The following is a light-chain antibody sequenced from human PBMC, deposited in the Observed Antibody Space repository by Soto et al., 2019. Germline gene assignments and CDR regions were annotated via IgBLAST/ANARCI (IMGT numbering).Light chain of an antibody. CDR2: VAS. CDR1: QSVNSNM. CDR3: QQYGDSVFT. J-gene: IGKJ2*01. V-gene: IGKV3-20*01. Sequence: EIVLTQSPGTLSLSPGERATLSCRASQSVNSNMLAWFQQRPGQAPRLLIYVASIRATGIPDRFSGSGSGTDFPLTISRLEPEDVAVYYCQQYGDSVFTFGQGTKLEIK.